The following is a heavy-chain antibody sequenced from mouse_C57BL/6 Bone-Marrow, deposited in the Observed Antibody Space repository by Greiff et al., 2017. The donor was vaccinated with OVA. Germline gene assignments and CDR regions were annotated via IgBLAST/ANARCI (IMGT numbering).Heavy chain of an antibody. CDR2: IDPSDSYT. CDR3: ARCGIPYDNYRPVYYAMDY. CDR1: GYTFTSYW. Sequence: QVQLQQSGAELVMPGASVKLSCKASGYTFTSYWMHWVKQRPGQGLEWIGGIDPSDSYTNYNQKFQGKSTLTVDKSSSTAYMQLSSLTSEDSAVYYSARCGIPYDNYRPVYYAMDYWGQGTTVTVSS. J-gene: IGHJ4*01. D-gene: IGHD2-10*02. V-gene: IGHV1-69*01.